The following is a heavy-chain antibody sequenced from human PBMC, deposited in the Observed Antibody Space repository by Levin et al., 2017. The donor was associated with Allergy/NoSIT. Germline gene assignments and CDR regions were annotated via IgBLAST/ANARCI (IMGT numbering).Heavy chain of an antibody. CDR2: IYYSGST. CDR1: GGSISSYY. Sequence: PSQTLSLTCTVSGGSISSYYWSWIRQPPGKGLEWIGYIYYSGSTNYNPSLKSRVTISVDTSKNQFSLKLSSVTAADTAVYYCARHGVRRHDAFDIWGQGTMVTVSS. CDR3: ARHGVRRHDAFDI. D-gene: IGHD1-1*01. J-gene: IGHJ3*02. V-gene: IGHV4-59*08.